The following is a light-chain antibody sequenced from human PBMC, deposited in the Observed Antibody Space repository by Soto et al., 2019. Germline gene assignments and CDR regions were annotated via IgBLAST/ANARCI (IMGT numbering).Light chain of an antibody. CDR1: SGHSNYA. J-gene: IGLJ3*02. Sequence: QPVLTQSPSASASLGASVKLTCTLSSGHSNYAIAWHQQQPEKGPRYLMRLNSDGSHTKGDGIPDRFSGSSSGAERYLTISSLHSEDEADYYCQTWGTGIRVFGGGTKVTVL. CDR2: LNSDGSH. V-gene: IGLV4-69*01. CDR3: QTWGTGIRV.